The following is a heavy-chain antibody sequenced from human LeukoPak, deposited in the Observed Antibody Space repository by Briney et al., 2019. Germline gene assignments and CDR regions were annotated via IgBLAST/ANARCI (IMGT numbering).Heavy chain of an antibody. D-gene: IGHD2-8*01. CDR3: SRDGRNGGFHP. J-gene: IGHJ5*02. Sequence: PGRSLRLSCEASGFIFSNFYMAWSREAPGKGLEWLSYISGSADRIVYADSVKGRFTVSRDNAKNTLFLQMNSLGAEDAAVYYCSRDGRNGGFHPWGQGTLVTVSS. CDR1: GFIFSNFY. V-gene: IGHV3-11*01. CDR2: ISGSADRI.